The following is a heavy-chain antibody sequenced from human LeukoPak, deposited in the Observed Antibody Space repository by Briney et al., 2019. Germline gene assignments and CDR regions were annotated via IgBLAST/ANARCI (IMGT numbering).Heavy chain of an antibody. Sequence: GGSLRLSCAASGFXFSSYAISWVRQAPGKGLEWVSAISGSGGSTYYADSVKGRFTISRDNSKNTLYLQMNSLRAEDTAVYYCAKEEYSGSYYGYWGQGTLVTVSS. J-gene: IGHJ4*02. CDR1: GFXFSSYA. D-gene: IGHD1-26*01. CDR3: AKEEYSGSYYGY. CDR2: ISGSGGST. V-gene: IGHV3-23*01.